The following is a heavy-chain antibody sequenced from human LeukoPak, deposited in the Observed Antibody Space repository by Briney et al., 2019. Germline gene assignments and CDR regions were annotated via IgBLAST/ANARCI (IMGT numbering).Heavy chain of an antibody. CDR3: AIKYYYYYGMDV. CDR1: GYSFTSYC. Sequence: GESLKISSKGSGYSFTSYCISWGRQMPGKGRLEMVTVDPSDAYTNCSPSFQGHVTISADKSISTAYLQWSSLKASDTAMYYCAIKYYYYYGMDVWGQGTTVTVSS. CDR2: VDPSDAYT. V-gene: IGHV5-10-1*01. J-gene: IGHJ6*02.